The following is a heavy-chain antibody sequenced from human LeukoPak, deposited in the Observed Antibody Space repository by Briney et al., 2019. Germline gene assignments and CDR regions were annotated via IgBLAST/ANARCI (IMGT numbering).Heavy chain of an antibody. CDR2: ISSSGSTI. V-gene: IGHV3-11*04. CDR1: GFTFSDYY. J-gene: IGHJ3*02. D-gene: IGHD5-24*01. CDR3: ARGRDGYNSGAFDI. Sequence: PGGSLRLSCAASGFTFSDYYMSSIRQAPGKGLEWVSYISSSGSTIYYADSVKGRFTISRDSAKNSLYLQMNSLRAEDTAVYSCARGRDGYNSGAFDIWGQGTMVTVSS.